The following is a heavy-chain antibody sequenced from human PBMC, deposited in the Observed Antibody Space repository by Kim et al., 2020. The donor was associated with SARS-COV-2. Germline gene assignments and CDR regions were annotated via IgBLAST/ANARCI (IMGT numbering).Heavy chain of an antibody. J-gene: IGHJ4*02. Sequence: SETLSLTCTVSGGSISSYYWSWIRQPAGKGLEWIGRIYTSGSTNYNPSLKSRVTMSVDTSKNQFSLKLSSVTAADTAVYYCARDLAIFVATYGGYFDYWGQGTLVTVSS. CDR3: ARDLAIFVATYGGYFDY. D-gene: IGHD5-12*01. CDR2: IYTSGST. V-gene: IGHV4-4*07. CDR1: GGSISSYY.